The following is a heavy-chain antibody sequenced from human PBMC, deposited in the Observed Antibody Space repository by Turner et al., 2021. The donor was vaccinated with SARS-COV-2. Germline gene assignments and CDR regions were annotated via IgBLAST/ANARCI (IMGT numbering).Heavy chain of an antibody. D-gene: IGHD3-10*01. CDR1: GVTFSSYS. CDR2: ISYDGSNK. J-gene: IGHJ5*02. CDR3: ARDLGGFFDP. Sequence: QVQLVESGGGGVQPGRSLRLTCAASGVTFSSYSMHWVRQAPVKGLEWVALISYDGSNKYYADSVKGRFTISRDNSKNTLYLQMNSLRVEDTAVYYCARDLGGFFDPWGQGTLVTVSS. V-gene: IGHV3-30*04.